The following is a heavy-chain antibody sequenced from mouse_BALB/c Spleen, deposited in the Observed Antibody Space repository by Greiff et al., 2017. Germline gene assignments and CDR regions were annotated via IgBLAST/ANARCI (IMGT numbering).Heavy chain of an antibody. V-gene: IGHV5-17*02. D-gene: IGHD4-1*01. Sequence: EVNLVESGGGLVQPGGSRKLSCAASGFTFSSFGMHWVRQAPEKGLEWVAYISSGSSTIYYADTVKGRFTISRDNPKNTLFLQMTSLRSEDTAMYYCARTGRGYFDYWGQGTTLTVSS. J-gene: IGHJ2*01. CDR2: ISSGSSTI. CDR3: ARTGRGYFDY. CDR1: GFTFSSFG.